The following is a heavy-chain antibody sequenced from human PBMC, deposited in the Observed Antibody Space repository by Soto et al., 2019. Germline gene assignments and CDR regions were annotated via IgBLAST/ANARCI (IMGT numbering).Heavy chain of an antibody. J-gene: IGHJ4*02. CDR3: AKGGWGRIPMIENFFDY. CDR1: GFTFTSYA. Sequence: PGGSLRLSCAASGFTFTSYAMSWVRQAPGKGLEWVSAISGSGGSTYYADSVKGRFTISRDNSKNTLYLQMNSLRAEDTAVYYCAKGGWGRIPMIENFFDYWGQGTLVTVSS. CDR2: ISGSGGST. D-gene: IGHD3-22*01. V-gene: IGHV3-23*01.